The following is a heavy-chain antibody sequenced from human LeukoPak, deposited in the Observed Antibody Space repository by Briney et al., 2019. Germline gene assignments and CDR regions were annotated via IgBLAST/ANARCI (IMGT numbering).Heavy chain of an antibody. CDR2: INPSGGST. V-gene: IGHV1-46*01. J-gene: IGHJ4*02. CDR1: GYTFTSYY. CDR3: ARGPRITIFGVVIIDFDY. Sequence: ASVTVSCKASGYTFTSYYMHWVRQAPGQGLEWMGIINPSGGSTSYAQKFQGRVTMTRDTSTSTVYMELSSLRSEDTAVYYCARGPRITIFGVVIIDFDYWGQGTLVTVSS. D-gene: IGHD3-3*01.